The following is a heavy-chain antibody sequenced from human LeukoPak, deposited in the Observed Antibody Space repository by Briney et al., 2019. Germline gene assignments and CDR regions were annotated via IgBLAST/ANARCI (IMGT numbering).Heavy chain of an antibody. CDR1: GCISSSYV. CDR3: AKESLRFLE. D-gene: IGHD3-3*01. Sequence: GGAVRLPSASCGCISSSYVWHVLRQAPGRGVQWVAFIRYDGSNKYYADSVKGRFTIYRDNSKNTLYLQMNSLRAEDTAVYYCAKESLRFLEWGQGTLATVSS. V-gene: IGHV3-30*02. CDR2: IRYDGSNK. J-gene: IGHJ4*02.